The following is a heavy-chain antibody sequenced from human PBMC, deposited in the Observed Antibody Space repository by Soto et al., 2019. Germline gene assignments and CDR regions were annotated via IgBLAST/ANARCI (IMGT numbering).Heavy chain of an antibody. Sequence: QLQLQESGPGLVKPSETLSLTCTVSGGSISSSSYYWGWIRQPPGKGLEWIGSIYYSGSTYYNPSLKSRVTISVDTSKSQFSLKLSSVTAADTAVYYCAIHAVHSSGFTEYWGQGTLVTVSS. J-gene: IGHJ4*02. V-gene: IGHV4-39*01. CDR1: GGSISSSSYY. D-gene: IGHD6-19*01. CDR2: IYYSGST. CDR3: AIHAVHSSGFTEY.